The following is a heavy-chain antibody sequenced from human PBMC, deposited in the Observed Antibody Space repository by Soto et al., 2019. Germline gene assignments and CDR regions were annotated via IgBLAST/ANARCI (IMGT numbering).Heavy chain of an antibody. D-gene: IGHD4-17*01. CDR3: ARDRGYYGDYRDYYYGMDV. CDR2: IYYSGST. CDR1: GGSISSYY. J-gene: IGHJ6*02. Sequence: ETLSLTCTVSGGSISSYYWSWIRQPPGKGLEWIGYIYYSGSTNYNPSLKSRVTISVDTSKNQFSLKLSSVTAADTAVYYCARDRGYYGDYRDYYYGMDVWGQGTTVTVSS. V-gene: IGHV4-59*01.